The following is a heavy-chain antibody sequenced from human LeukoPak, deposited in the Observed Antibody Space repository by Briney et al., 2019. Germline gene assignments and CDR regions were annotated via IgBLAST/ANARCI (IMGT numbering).Heavy chain of an antibody. J-gene: IGHJ6*04. Sequence: GGSLRLSCAASGFTFSSYEMNWVRQAPGKGLEWVSYISSSGSTIYYADSVKGRFTISRDNAKNSLYLQMNSLRAEDTAVYYCAELGTTMIGGVWGRGTTVTISS. CDR1: GFTFSSYE. V-gene: IGHV3-48*03. CDR3: AELGTTMIGGV. D-gene: IGHD3-10*02. CDR2: ISSSGSTI.